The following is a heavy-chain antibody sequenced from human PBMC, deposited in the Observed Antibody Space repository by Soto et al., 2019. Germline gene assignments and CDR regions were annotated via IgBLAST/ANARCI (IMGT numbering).Heavy chain of an antibody. CDR2: ISSSGNTI. J-gene: IGHJ4*02. CDR3: AREISGYSSSWFDY. D-gene: IGHD6-13*01. CDR1: GFSFSDYY. V-gene: IGHV3-11*01. Sequence: PGGSLRLSCAASGFSFSDYYMSWIRQAPGKGLEWVSYISSSGNTINVADSMKGRFTISRDNAKNSLYLQMSSLGAEDTAVYYCAREISGYSSSWFDYWGQGTLVTVSS.